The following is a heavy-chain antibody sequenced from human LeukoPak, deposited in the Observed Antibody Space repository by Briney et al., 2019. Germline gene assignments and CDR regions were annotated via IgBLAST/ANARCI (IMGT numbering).Heavy chain of an antibody. Sequence: SETLSLTCTVSGGSISSSSYYWGWLLQPPGKGLEWIGSIYYSGSTYYNPSLKSRVTISVDTSKNQFSLKLSSVTAADTAVYYCARRFSSGWYPFDYWGQGTLVTVSS. CDR2: IYYSGST. J-gene: IGHJ4*02. CDR1: GGSISSSSYY. D-gene: IGHD6-19*01. CDR3: ARRFSSGWYPFDY. V-gene: IGHV4-39*01.